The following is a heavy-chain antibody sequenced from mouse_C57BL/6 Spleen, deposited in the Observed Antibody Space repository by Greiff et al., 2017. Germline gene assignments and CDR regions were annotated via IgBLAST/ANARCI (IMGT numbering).Heavy chain of an antibody. Sequence: EVKLMESGGGLVKPGGSLKLSCAASGFTFSDYGMHWVRQAPETGLEWVAYISSGSSTIYYADTVKGRFTISRDNAKNTLFLQMTSLRSEDTAMYYCARPSSYGAMDYWGQGTSVTVSS. CDR2: ISSGSSTI. D-gene: IGHD1-1*01. J-gene: IGHJ4*01. V-gene: IGHV5-17*01. CDR3: ARPSSYGAMDY. CDR1: GFTFSDYG.